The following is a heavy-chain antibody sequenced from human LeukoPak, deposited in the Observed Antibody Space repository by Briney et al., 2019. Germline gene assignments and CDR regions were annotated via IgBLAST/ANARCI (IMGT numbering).Heavy chain of an antibody. CDR3: AKNTESQVIFRD. J-gene: IGHJ4*02. CDR1: GFIFHNYW. D-gene: IGHD2-21*01. CDR2: IKQDGSEK. Sequence: GGSLRLSCAASGFIFHNYWMSWVRQAPGKGLEWVANIKQDGSEKFYLDSVKGRFTISRDNARNSLDLQMNSLRAEDTAVYYCAKNTESQVIFRDWGQGTLATVSS. V-gene: IGHV3-7*01.